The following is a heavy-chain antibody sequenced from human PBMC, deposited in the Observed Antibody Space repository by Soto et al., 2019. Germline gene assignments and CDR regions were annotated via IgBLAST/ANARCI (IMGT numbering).Heavy chain of an antibody. J-gene: IGHJ3*02. CDR3: ARKSGGWANFDI. CDR1: GYSFTIYC. Sequence: PGESLKISCNGSGYSFTIYCIGWVLQMPGKGLEWMGIIYPGDSDSRYSPSFQGQVAISGDKSINTAYLQWSSLKASDTAMYYCARKSGGWANFDIWGQGTMVTVS. D-gene: IGHD6-19*01. CDR2: IYPGDSDS. V-gene: IGHV5-51*01.